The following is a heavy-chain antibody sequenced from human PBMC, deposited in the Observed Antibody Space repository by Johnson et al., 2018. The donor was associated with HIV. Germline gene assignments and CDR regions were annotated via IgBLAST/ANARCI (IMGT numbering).Heavy chain of an antibody. CDR2: ISYDGSNK. D-gene: IGHD3-10*01. CDR1: GFTSSSYA. V-gene: IGHV3-30*04. J-gene: IGHJ3*02. Sequence: QVQLVESGGGVVQPGRSLRLSCAASGFTSSSYAMHWVRQAPGKGLEWVALISYDGSNKYYADSVKGRFTISRDNSKNTLYLQMNSLRPEDTAVYYCARDDGSGISVKGAFDIWGQGTWVAVSS. CDR3: ARDDGSGISVKGAFDI.